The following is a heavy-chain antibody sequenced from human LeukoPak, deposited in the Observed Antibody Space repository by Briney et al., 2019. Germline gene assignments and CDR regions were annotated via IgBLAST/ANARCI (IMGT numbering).Heavy chain of an antibody. CDR3: ATWSGTAPY. V-gene: IGHV3-74*01. D-gene: IGHD5-18*01. J-gene: IGHJ4*02. CDR2: INSDGSST. CDR1: GLTFSSYW. Sequence: GRSLRLSCAASGLTFSSYWMHWVRQAPGKGLVWVSRINSDGSSTVYADSVKGRFTISRDNAKNTLYLQVSSLRAEDSAVYYCATWSGTAPYWGQGTLVTVSS.